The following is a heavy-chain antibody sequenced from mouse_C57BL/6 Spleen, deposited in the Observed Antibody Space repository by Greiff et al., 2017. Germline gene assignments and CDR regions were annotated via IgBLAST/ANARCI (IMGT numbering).Heavy chain of an antibody. D-gene: IGHD2-5*01. J-gene: IGHJ4*01. Sequence: VQLQQSGPELVKPGASVKISCKASGYTFTDYYMNWVKQSPGKSLEWIGDINPNNGGTSYNQKFKGKATLTADKSSSTAYMELRSLTSEDSAVYYCARGNYSNYYAMDYWGQGTSVTVSS. V-gene: IGHV1-26*01. CDR1: GYTFTDYY. CDR2: INPNNGGT. CDR3: ARGNYSNYYAMDY.